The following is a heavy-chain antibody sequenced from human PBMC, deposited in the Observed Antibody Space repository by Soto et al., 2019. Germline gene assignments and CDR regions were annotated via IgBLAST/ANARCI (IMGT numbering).Heavy chain of an antibody. CDR2: IYHSGST. V-gene: IGHV4-38-2*01. Sequence: SETLSLTCAVAGYSISSGYYWGWIRQPPGKGLEWIGSIYHSGSTYYNPSLKSRVTISVDTSKNQFSLKLSSVTAADTAVYYCARVDILTGYPVDYWGQGTLVTVSS. D-gene: IGHD3-9*01. J-gene: IGHJ4*02. CDR3: ARVDILTGYPVDY. CDR1: GYSISSGYY.